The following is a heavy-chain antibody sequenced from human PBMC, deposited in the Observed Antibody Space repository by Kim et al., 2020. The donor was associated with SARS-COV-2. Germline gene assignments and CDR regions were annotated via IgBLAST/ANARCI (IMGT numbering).Heavy chain of an antibody. V-gene: IGHV3-74*01. Sequence: GGSLRLSCAASGFNFDKYWMHWVRQAPGKGLVWVSRINADGITTAYADSVKGRFTMSKDNAKNTVSLQMNSLRDDDTAVYYCARGVAGMSYFDYWGQGSLVTVPS. CDR3: ARGVAGMSYFDY. CDR1: GFNFDKYW. D-gene: IGHD6-19*01. J-gene: IGHJ4*02. CDR2: INADGITT.